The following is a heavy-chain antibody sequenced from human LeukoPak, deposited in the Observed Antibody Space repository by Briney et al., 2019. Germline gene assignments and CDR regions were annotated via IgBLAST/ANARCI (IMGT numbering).Heavy chain of an antibody. D-gene: IGHD6-19*01. CDR1: GFTFSTKS. Sequence: EGSLRLSCAVSGFTFSTKSMNWVRQAPGKGLEWVSVISGSGGSTFYADSVKGRFTISRDNSKNTLYLQMNSLRAEDTAVHYCVKGLSGSSGWYYFDYWGQGTLVTVSS. V-gene: IGHV3-23*01. CDR2: ISGSGGST. CDR3: VKGLSGSSGWYYFDY. J-gene: IGHJ4*02.